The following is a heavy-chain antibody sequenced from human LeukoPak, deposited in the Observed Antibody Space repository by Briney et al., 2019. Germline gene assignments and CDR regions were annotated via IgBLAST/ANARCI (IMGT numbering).Heavy chain of an antibody. CDR1: GFTFSSYG. CDR2: ILYDGSDK. Sequence: PGGSLRLSCAASGFTFSSYGMHWVRQAPGKGLEWVTLILYDGSDKYYTDSVKGRFTISRDNSKNTLVLQMNSLRAEDTAVYYCAREAEGLSNWGQGTLVTVSS. V-gene: IGHV3-30*03. J-gene: IGHJ4*02. CDR3: AREAEGLSN.